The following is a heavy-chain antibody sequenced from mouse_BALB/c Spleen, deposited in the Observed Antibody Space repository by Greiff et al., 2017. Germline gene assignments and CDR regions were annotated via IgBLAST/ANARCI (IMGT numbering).Heavy chain of an antibody. Sequence: VQLRQSGPELVKPGASVKISCKASGYTFTDYNMHWVKQSHGKSLEWIGYIYPYNDGTGYNQKFKSKATLTVDHSSNTTYTELRSLTPEDSAVYYCALMDYWGQGTSVTVSS. CDR3: ALMDY. J-gene: IGHJ4*01. CDR2: IYPYNDGT. CDR1: GYTFTDYN. V-gene: IGHV1S29*02.